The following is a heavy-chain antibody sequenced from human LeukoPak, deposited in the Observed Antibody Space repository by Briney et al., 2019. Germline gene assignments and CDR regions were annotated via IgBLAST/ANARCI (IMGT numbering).Heavy chain of an antibody. V-gene: IGHV3-7*01. CDR3: ARVGGIAAAVYYFDY. J-gene: IGHJ4*02. D-gene: IGHD6-13*01. CDR2: IKQDGSEK. CDR1: GFTFSSYA. Sequence: GGSLRLSCAASGFTFSSYAMSWVRQAPGKGLEWVANIKQDGSEKYYVDSVKGRFTISRDNAKNSLYLQMNSLRAEDTAVYYCARVGGIAAAVYYFDYWGQGTLVTVSS.